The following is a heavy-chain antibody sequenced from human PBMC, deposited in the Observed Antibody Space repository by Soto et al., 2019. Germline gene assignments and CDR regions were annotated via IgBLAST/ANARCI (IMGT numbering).Heavy chain of an antibody. CDR3: EKDSVKRGYSYGDY. CDR1: GFTFSSYA. CDR2: ISGSGGST. D-gene: IGHD5-18*01. Sequence: PWGSMRLSCAASGFTFSSYAMSWVRRAPGKGLEWVSAISGSGGSTYYADSVKGRFTISRDNSKNTLYLQMNSLRAEDTAVYYCEKDSVKRGYSYGDYWGHGTLVTVSS. J-gene: IGHJ4*01. V-gene: IGHV3-23*01.